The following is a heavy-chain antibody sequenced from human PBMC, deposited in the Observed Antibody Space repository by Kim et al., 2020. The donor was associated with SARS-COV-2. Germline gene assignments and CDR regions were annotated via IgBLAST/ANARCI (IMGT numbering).Heavy chain of an antibody. CDR3: AKDSSGYSGSSDY. V-gene: IGHV3-30*02. Sequence: YAESVKGRFTISRANSKDTLYLQMTSLRAEDTAVYFCAKDSSGYSGSSDYWGQGALVTVSS. J-gene: IGHJ4*02. D-gene: IGHD5-12*01.